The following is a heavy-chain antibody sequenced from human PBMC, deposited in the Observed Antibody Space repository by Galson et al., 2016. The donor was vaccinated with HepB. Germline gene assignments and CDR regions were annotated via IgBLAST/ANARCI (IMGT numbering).Heavy chain of an antibody. Sequence: WMSWVRQAPGKGLEWVADIKGDGSKEYYVGSMEGRFTISRDDSKNTVFLQMNSLRAEDTAVYYCAKSGSSSSYQYMDVWGKGTTVSVSS. D-gene: IGHD6-6*01. V-gene: IGHV3-7*01. CDR1: W. CDR3: AKSGSSSSYQYMDV. J-gene: IGHJ6*03. CDR2: IKGDGSKE.